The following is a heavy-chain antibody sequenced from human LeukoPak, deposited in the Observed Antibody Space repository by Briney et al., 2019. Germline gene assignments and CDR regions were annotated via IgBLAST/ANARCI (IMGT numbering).Heavy chain of an antibody. CDR1: GFTFSNYW. CDR3: AKGGATVIDY. D-gene: IGHD4-17*01. J-gene: IGHJ4*02. CDR2: INSDGSST. V-gene: IGHV3-74*01. Sequence: GGSLRLSCAASGFTFSNYWMHWVRQAPGKGLVWVSRINSDGSSTTSADSVKGRFTISRDNAKNTLYLQMDSLRAEDTAVYYCAKGGATVIDYWGQGTLVTVSS.